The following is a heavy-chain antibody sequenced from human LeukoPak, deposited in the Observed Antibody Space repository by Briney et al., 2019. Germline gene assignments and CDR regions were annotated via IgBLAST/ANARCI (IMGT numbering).Heavy chain of an antibody. CDR3: ARASLLLLWFGELSN. Sequence: GGSLRLSCAASGFTFSSYSMNWVRQAPGKGLEWVSSISSSSSYIYYADSVKGRFTISRDNAKNSLYLQMNSLRAEDTAVYYCARASLLLLWFGELSNWGQGTLVTVSS. V-gene: IGHV3-21*01. CDR1: GFTFSSYS. CDR2: ISSSSSYI. D-gene: IGHD3-10*01. J-gene: IGHJ4*02.